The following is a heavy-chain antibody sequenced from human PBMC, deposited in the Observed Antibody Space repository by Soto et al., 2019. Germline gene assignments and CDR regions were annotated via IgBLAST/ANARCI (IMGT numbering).Heavy chain of an antibody. Sequence: GGSLRLSCAVSGLTFSDHYMGWVRQAPGKGLDWVGRIRDRVHSYSTEYAASVKGRFTISRDDSRNSLYLQMNSLKMEDTAVFYCVSLWSVTGSRDYWGRGTLVTVSS. CDR3: VSLWSVTGSRDY. J-gene: IGHJ4*02. V-gene: IGHV3-72*01. CDR1: GLTFSDHY. D-gene: IGHD1-20*01. CDR2: IRDRVHSYST.